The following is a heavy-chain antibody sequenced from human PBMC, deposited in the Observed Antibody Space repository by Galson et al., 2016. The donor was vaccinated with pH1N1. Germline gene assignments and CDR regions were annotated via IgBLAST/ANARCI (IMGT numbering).Heavy chain of an antibody. V-gene: IGHV3-48*03. Sequence: SLRLSCAASGFTFSSYEMNWVRQAPGKGLEWVSYISSSGSGSTIYYADSVKGRFTISRDNAKNSLYLQMNSLRAEDTAAYYCARDHDGGDYYYYGMDVWGQGITVTVSS. D-gene: IGHD4-23*01. CDR1: GFTFSSYE. J-gene: IGHJ6*02. CDR2: ISSSGSGSTI. CDR3: ARDHDGGDYYYYGMDV.